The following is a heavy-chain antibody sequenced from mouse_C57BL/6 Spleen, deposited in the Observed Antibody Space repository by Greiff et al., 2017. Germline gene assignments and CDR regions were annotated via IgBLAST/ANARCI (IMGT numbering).Heavy chain of an antibody. Sequence: QVQLQQPGAELVMPGASVKLSCKASGYTFTSYWMHWVKQRPGQGLEWIGEIDPSDSYTNYNQKFKGKSTLTVDKSSSTAYMQRSSLTSEDSAVYYCASSYGNYGDFDYWGQGTTLTVSS. V-gene: IGHV1-69*01. CDR1: GYTFTSYW. D-gene: IGHD2-1*01. CDR2: IDPSDSYT. CDR3: ASSYGNYGDFDY. J-gene: IGHJ2*01.